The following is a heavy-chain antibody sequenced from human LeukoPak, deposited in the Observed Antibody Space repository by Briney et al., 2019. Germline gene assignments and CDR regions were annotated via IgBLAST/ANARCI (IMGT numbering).Heavy chain of an antibody. J-gene: IGHJ5*02. CDR2: IYYSGST. D-gene: IGHD3-22*01. CDR3: AGGRGIVVVPRGFDP. V-gene: IGHV4-59*12. CDR1: GGSISSYY. Sequence: SETLSLTCTVSGGSISSYYWSWIRQPPGKGLEWIGYIYYSGSTNYNPSLKTRVTISEGKSENVLSLKMTSVTAADTAVYYCAGGRGIVVVPRGFDPWGQGTLVTVSS.